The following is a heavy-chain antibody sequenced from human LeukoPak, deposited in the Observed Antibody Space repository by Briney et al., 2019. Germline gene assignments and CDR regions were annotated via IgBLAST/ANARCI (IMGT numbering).Heavy chain of an antibody. D-gene: IGHD1-26*01. CDR1: GGSFSGYY. CDR3: ARDSGSGYDAFDI. J-gene: IGHJ3*02. CDR2: INHSGST. Sequence: PSETLSLTCAVYGGSFSGYYWSWIRQPPGKGLEWIGEINHSGSTNYNPSLKSRVTISVDTSKNQFSLKLSSVTAADTAVYYCARDSGSGYDAFDIWGQGTMVTVSS. V-gene: IGHV4-34*01.